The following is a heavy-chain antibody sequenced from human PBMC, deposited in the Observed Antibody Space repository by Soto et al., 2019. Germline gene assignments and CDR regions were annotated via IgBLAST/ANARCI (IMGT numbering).Heavy chain of an antibody. V-gene: IGHV1-69*12. CDR2: IIPIFRTP. CDR3: ARDKDRPRLGGNYYYIMDV. CDR1: GGTFSSYA. J-gene: IGHJ6*02. Sequence: QVQLVQSGAEVKKPGSSVKVSCKASGGTFSSYAISWVRQAPGQGLEWMGGIIPIFRTPDYEQKFQGRVTITADESTSTAYMELSSLRSEDTAVYYCARDKDRPRLGGNYYYIMDVWGQGTTVTVSS. D-gene: IGHD5-12*01.